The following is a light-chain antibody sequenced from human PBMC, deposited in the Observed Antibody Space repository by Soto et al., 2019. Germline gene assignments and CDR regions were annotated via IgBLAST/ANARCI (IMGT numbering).Light chain of an antibody. CDR1: SSNIGSNS. CDR3: AAWDDSLNGV. J-gene: IGLJ3*02. Sequence: QPVLTQPPSASGTPGQRVTISCSGSSSNIGSNSVNWYQQLPGTAPKLLIYSNNQRPSGVPDRFSGSKSGTSASLAIRGLQSEDEADYYCAAWDDSLNGVFGGGTKLTVL. V-gene: IGLV1-44*01. CDR2: SNN.